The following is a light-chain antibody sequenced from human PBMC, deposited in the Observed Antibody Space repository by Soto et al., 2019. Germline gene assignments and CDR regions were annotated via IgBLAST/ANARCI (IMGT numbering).Light chain of an antibody. CDR3: QQYNSKWT. CDR1: QSISSW. Sequence: DIQMTQSPSTLSASVGDRITITCLASQSISSWLAWYQQKPGKAPKLLIYAASSLRSGVPSRFSGSGSGTEFTLTITSLQPDDFATYYCQQYNSKWTFCQGTKVEIK. V-gene: IGKV1-5*03. CDR2: AAS. J-gene: IGKJ1*01.